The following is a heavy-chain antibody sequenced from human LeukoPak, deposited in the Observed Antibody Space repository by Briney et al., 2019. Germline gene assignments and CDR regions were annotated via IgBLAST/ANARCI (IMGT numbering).Heavy chain of an antibody. CDR2: ISGSGGST. Sequence: GGSLRLSCAASGFTFSSYAMSWVRQAPGKGLEWVSAISGSGGSTYYADSVKGRFTISRDNSKNTLYLQMNSLRAEDTALYYCAKVPSKFSTVIHFDYWGQGTLVTVSS. D-gene: IGHD4-17*01. CDR1: GFTFSSYA. V-gene: IGHV3-23*01. J-gene: IGHJ4*02. CDR3: AKVPSKFSTVIHFDY.